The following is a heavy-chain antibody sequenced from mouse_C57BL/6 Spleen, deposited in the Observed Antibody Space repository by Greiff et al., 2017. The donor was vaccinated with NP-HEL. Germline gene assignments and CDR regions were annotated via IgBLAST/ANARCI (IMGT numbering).Heavy chain of an antibody. CDR2: IDPSDSYT. D-gene: IGHD1-1*01. CDR3: ARYGYRSSYGCFDN. V-gene: IGHV1-69*01. Sequence: QVQLKQPGAELVMPGASVKLSCKASGYTFTSYWMHWVKQRPGQGLEWIGEIDPSDSYTNYNQKFKGKSTLTVDKSSSTAYMQLSSLTSEDSAVLYCARYGYRSSYGCFDNWGQGTTLTVSS. CDR1: GYTFTSYW. J-gene: IGHJ2*01.